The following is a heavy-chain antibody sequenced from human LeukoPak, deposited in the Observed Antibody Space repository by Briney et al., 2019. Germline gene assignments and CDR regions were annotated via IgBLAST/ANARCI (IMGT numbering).Heavy chain of an antibody. J-gene: IGHJ4*02. V-gene: IGHV4-59*01. Sequence: SETLSLTCTVSGGSISSYYWSWIRQPPGKGLEWIGYIYYSGSTNYNPSLKSRVTISVDTSKNQFSLELSSVTAADTAVYYCAREDGDGYNSFFDYWGQGTLVTVSS. CDR2: IYYSGST. CDR1: GGSISSYY. D-gene: IGHD5-24*01. CDR3: AREDGDGYNSFFDY.